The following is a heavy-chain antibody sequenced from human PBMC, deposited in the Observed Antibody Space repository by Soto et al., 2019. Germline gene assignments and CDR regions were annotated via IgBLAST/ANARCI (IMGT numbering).Heavy chain of an antibody. J-gene: IGHJ5*02. Sequence: QVQLVQSGAEVKKPGASVKVSCKASGYTFTSYYMHWVRQAPGQGLEWMGIINPSGGSTSYAQKFQGRVTMTRDKATSTVYMELSSLRSEDTAVYYCARGALLRGYSYGWWFDPWGQGTLVTVSS. CDR2: INPSGGST. CDR1: GYTFTSYY. D-gene: IGHD5-18*01. V-gene: IGHV1-46*01. CDR3: ARGALLRGYSYGWWFDP.